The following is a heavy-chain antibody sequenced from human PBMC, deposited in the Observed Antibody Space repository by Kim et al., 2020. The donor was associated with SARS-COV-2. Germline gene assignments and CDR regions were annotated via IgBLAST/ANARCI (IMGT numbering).Heavy chain of an antibody. Sequence: LKSRITISVATSKNQFSRKLSSVTAADTAVYYCARVNLGYSSSLEHWFDPWGQGTLVTVSS. CDR3: ARVNLGYSSSLEHWFDP. J-gene: IGHJ5*02. V-gene: IGHV4-39*07. D-gene: IGHD6-13*01.